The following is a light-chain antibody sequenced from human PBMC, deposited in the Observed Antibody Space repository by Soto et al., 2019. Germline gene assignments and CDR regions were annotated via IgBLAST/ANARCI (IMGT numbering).Light chain of an antibody. CDR2: DAS. CDR3: QQRSNWHPIT. J-gene: IGKJ5*01. CDR1: HSISDT. V-gene: IGKV3D-11*02. Sequence: EIVITQSPATLSVSPGGRATLSCRASHSISDTLAWYQQKPGQAPRLLIYDASNRATGIPARFSGSGSGTDFTLTISSLEHEDFAVYYCQQRSNWHPITFGQGTRLEIK.